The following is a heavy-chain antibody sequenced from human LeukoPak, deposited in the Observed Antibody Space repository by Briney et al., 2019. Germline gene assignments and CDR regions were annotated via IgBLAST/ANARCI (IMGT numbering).Heavy chain of an antibody. Sequence: SETLSLTCAVYGGSFSGYYWSWIRQPPGKGLEWIGEINHSGSTNYNPSLKSRVTISVDTSKNQFSLKLSSVTAADMAVYYCARSSSGVVIIFYFDYWGQGTLVTVSS. J-gene: IGHJ4*02. D-gene: IGHD3-3*01. V-gene: IGHV4-34*01. CDR1: GGSFSGYY. CDR2: INHSGST. CDR3: ARSSSGVVIIFYFDY.